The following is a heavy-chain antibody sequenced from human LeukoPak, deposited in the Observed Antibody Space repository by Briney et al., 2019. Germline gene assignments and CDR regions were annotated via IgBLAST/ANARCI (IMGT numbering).Heavy chain of an antibody. J-gene: IGHJ5*02. CDR1: GFTFSSYW. Sequence: GGSLRLSCAASGFTFSSYWMHWIRQAPGEGLVWVSRINSDGSSTSHADSVKGRFTISRDNAKNTLYLQINSLRADDTAVYYCARGYSSSWYNWLDPWGQGTLVTVSS. D-gene: IGHD6-13*01. CDR2: INSDGSST. CDR3: ARGYSSSWYNWLDP. V-gene: IGHV3-74*01.